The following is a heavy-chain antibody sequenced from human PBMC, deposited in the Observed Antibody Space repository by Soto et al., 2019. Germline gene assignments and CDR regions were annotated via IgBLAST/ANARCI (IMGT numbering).Heavy chain of an antibody. V-gene: IGHV4-30-4*01. D-gene: IGHD2-15*01. CDR1: GDSITTVDYF. CDR2: IYNSATT. J-gene: IGHJ5*01. Sequence: KTSETLSLTCSVSGDSITTVDYFWAWIRQPPGQALEYIGYIYNSATTYYNPSFESRVAISLDTSKSQFSLNVTSVTAADTAVYFCARGRYCLTGRCFPNWFDSWGQGTLVTVSS. CDR3: ARGRYCLTGRCFPNWFDS.